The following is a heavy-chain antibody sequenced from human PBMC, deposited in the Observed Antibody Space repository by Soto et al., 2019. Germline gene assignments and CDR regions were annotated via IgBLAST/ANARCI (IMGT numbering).Heavy chain of an antibody. CDR1: GGSSSSGGYY. J-gene: IGHJ4*02. CDR3: ARATYNSHGGGYYSFDF. Sequence: SETLSLTCTVSGGSSSSGGYYWSWIRQHPGAGLEWIGYIYYSGSTFYNPSLESRITVSVDTSENRFSLKLTSVTAADTAVYYCARATYNSHGGGYYSFDFWGQGTLVTVSS. D-gene: IGHD2-21*01. V-gene: IGHV4-31*02. CDR2: IYYSGST.